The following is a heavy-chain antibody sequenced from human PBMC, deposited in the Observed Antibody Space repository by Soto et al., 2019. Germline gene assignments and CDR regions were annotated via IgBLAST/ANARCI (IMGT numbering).Heavy chain of an antibody. CDR1: GFTFSSYG. CDR3: AKGLLGPGRAYGMDF. CDR2: ISYDGSNK. Sequence: QVQLVESGGGVVQPGRSLRLSCAASGFTFSSYGMHWVRQAPGKGLEWVAVISYDGSNKYYADSVKGRFTISRDNSKNTLHLQLNSRRAEDAAVYYCAKGLLGPGRAYGMDFWGQGTTVTVSS. V-gene: IGHV3-30*18. J-gene: IGHJ6*02.